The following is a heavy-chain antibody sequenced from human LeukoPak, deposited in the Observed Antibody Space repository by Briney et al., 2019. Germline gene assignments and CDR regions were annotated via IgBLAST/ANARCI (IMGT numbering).Heavy chain of an antibody. CDR2: IYYSGST. CDR3: ARAGDSSGYYFPWGAFDI. CDR1: GGSFSGYY. D-gene: IGHD3-22*01. Sequence: PSETLSLTCAVYGGSFSGYYWGWIRQPPGKGLEWIGSIYYSGSTYYNPSLKSRVTISVDTSKNQSSLKLSSVTAADTAVYYCARAGDSSGYYFPWGAFDIWGQGTMVTVSS. V-gene: IGHV4-34*01. J-gene: IGHJ3*02.